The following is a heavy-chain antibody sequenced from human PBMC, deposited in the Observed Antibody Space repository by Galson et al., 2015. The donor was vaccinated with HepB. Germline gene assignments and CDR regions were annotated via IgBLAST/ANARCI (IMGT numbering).Heavy chain of an antibody. CDR2: ISYVAIDK. D-gene: IGHD3-10*01. CDR3: AKDLYGSGSPIDY. J-gene: IGHJ4*02. Sequence: VRQAPGKGLEWVALISYVAIDKYYVDSVKGRFTISRDNLKNTLYLQMNSLRPEDTAVYYCAKDLYGSGSPIDYWGQGTLVTVSS. V-gene: IGHV3-30*18.